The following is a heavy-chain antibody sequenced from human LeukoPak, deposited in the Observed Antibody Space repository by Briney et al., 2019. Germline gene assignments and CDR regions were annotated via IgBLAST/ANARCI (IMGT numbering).Heavy chain of an antibody. CDR2: ISSGSSYI. J-gene: IGHJ4*02. Sequence: GGSLRLSCAASGFTVSSNYMSWVRQAPGKGLEWLSAISSGSSYIYYADSVKGRFTISRDNAKNSLYLQMNSLRAEDTAVYYCARPLDCTNGVCPFDYWGQGTLVTVSS. CDR1: GFTVSSNY. V-gene: IGHV3-21*01. D-gene: IGHD2-8*01. CDR3: ARPLDCTNGVCPFDY.